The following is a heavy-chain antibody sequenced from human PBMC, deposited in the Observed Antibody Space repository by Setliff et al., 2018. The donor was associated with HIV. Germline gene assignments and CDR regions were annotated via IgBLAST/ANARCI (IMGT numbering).Heavy chain of an antibody. Sequence: GGSLRLSCAVSGFTFSTYGMHWVRQAPGKGLEYVSAISSNGGSTYYADSVKGRFTISRDNSKNTLYLQMSSLRAEDTAVYYCVKARVDGDYYYYYYMDVWGKGTTVTVSS. J-gene: IGHJ6*03. CDR1: GFTFSTYG. CDR2: ISSNGGST. CDR3: VKARVDGDYYYYYYMDV. V-gene: IGHV3-64D*09. D-gene: IGHD4-17*01.